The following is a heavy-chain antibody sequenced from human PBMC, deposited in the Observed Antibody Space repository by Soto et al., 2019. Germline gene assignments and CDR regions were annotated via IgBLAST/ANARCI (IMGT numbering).Heavy chain of an antibody. Sequence: PGGSLRLSCAASGFRFSDHYMTWIRQGPGKGLEWVSKISGSGTTTYYADSVKGRFTVSRDNAKNSLYLQMNSLRAEDTAVYYCAGDPYYYASDFWGQGTLVTVSS. CDR3: AGDPYYYASDF. CDR2: ISGSGTTT. J-gene: IGHJ4*02. CDR1: GFRFSDHY. D-gene: IGHD3-10*01. V-gene: IGHV3-11*01.